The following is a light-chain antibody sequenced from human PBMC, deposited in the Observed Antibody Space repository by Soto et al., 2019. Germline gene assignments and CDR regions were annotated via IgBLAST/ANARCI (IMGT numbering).Light chain of an antibody. Sequence: QSVLTQPPSASGSPGQSVTISCTGTSSDIGDYNYVSWYQQHPGKAPKLMIYEVSKRPSGVPDRFSGSKSGNTAPLTVSGHQAEEAADYYCSSYAGSNNWIFGGGTKLTVL. CDR2: EVS. V-gene: IGLV2-8*01. CDR1: SSDIGDYNY. CDR3: SSYAGSNNWI. J-gene: IGLJ2*01.